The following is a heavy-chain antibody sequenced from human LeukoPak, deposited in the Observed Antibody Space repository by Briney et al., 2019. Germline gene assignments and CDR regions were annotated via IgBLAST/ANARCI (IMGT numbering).Heavy chain of an antibody. Sequence: GGSLRLSCAASGFTFSSYGMHWVRQAPDKGLEWVAVIWCDGSNKYYADSVKGRFTISRDNSKNTLYLQMNSLRAEDTAVYYCARKAAAGPPAPVDAFHIW. CDR3: ARKAAAGPPAPVDAFHI. D-gene: IGHD6-13*01. V-gene: IGHV3-33*01. CDR2: IWCDGSNK. J-gene: IGHJ3*02. CDR1: GFTFSSYG.